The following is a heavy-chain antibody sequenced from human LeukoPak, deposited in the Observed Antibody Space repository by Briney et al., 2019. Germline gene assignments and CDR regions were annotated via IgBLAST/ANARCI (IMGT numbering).Heavy chain of an antibody. D-gene: IGHD4-17*01. CDR3: ARANPYGDYDLEAAY. J-gene: IGHJ4*02. Sequence: GGSLRLSCAASGFTFSSYAMSWVRQAPGKGLEWVSAISGSGGSTYYADSVKGRFTISRDNSKNMLYLQMNSLRAEDTAVYYCARANPYGDYDLEAAYWGQGTLVTVSS. CDR2: ISGSGGST. CDR1: GFTFSSYA. V-gene: IGHV3-23*01.